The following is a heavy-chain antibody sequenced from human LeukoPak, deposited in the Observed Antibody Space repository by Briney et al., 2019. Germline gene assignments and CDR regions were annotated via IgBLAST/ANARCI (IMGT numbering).Heavy chain of an antibody. CDR3: AKDLDYTTYGYNFDY. V-gene: IGHV3-23*01. J-gene: IGHJ4*02. Sequence: GGSLRLSCTASGFTFSSYAMNWVRQAPGKGLEWVSGIGAGGTFTYYADSVKGRFTIFRDNSRNTLYLQMNSLRADDTAVYYCAKDLDYTTYGYNFDYWGQGTLVTVSS. CDR2: IGAGGTFT. CDR1: GFTFSSYA. D-gene: IGHD4-11*01.